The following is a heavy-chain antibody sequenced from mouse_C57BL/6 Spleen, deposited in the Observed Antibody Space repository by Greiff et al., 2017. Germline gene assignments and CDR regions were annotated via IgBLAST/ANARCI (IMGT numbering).Heavy chain of an antibody. Sequence: QVQLQQSGPELVKPGASVSLSCTASGYTFTEYTIHWVKQRSGQGLEWIGWFYTGSGSIKYNEKFKDKATFTADTSSCTIYMELSSLTSEDSAVYFCARHEDGLGLYFDYWGQGTTLTVSS. D-gene: IGHD4-1*01. CDR3: ARHEDGLGLYFDY. V-gene: IGHV1-62-2*01. CDR1: GYTFTEYT. CDR2: FYTGSGSI. J-gene: IGHJ2*01.